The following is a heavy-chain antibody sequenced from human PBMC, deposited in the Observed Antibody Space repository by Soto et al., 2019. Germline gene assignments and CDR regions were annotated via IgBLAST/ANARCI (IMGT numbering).Heavy chain of an antibody. CDR2: LHSNGHTT. CDR1: GFTLSDYE. D-gene: IGHD3-22*01. CDR3: ATSLSGYYKSY. J-gene: IGHJ4*02. V-gene: IGHV3-48*03. Sequence: PGGSLRLSCAASGFTLSDYEMMWVRQAPGKGLEWVSFLHSNGHTTYYADSVKGRFTISRDTAKNLLTLQMNSLRAGDTAIYYCATSLSGYYKSYWGQGTLVTVSS.